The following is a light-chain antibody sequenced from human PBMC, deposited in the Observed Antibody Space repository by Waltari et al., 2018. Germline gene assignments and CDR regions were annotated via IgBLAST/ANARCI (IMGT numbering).Light chain of an antibody. CDR3: QQYNEWPPYT. V-gene: IGKV3-15*01. CDR2: GAS. J-gene: IGKJ2*01. Sequence: EIVMTQSPATLSVSRGERASLSCRASQSVSSDLSWYQQKPGQAPRLLIYGASTRATGIPDRFSGSGSVTEFTLTISSLQSEDSAIYYCQQYNEWPPYTFGQGTKLEI. CDR1: QSVSSD.